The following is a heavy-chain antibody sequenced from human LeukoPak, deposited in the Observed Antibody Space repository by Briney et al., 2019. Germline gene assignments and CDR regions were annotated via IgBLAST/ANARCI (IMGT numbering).Heavy chain of an antibody. CDR2: INHSGST. J-gene: IGHJ4*02. CDR3: ARGKPVGMIVVVWYYFDY. Sequence: LETLSLTCAVYGGSFSGYYWSWIRQPPGKGLEWIGEINHSGSTNYNPSLKSRVTISVDTSKNQFSLKLSSVTAADTAVYYCARGKPVGMIVVVWYYFDYWGQEPLVTVSS. V-gene: IGHV4-34*01. D-gene: IGHD3-22*01. CDR1: GGSFSGYY.